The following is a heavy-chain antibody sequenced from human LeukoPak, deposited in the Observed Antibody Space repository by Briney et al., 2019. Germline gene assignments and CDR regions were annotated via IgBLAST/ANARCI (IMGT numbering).Heavy chain of an antibody. CDR3: ARDRGGSYRNDAFDI. Sequence: ASVKVSCKASRYTFTGYYMHWVRQAPGQGLEWMGWINPNSGGTNYAQKFQGRVTMTRDTSISTAYMELSRLRSDDTAVYYCARDRGGSYRNDAFDIWGQGTMVTVSP. CDR1: RYTFTGYY. CDR2: INPNSGGT. J-gene: IGHJ3*02. V-gene: IGHV1-2*02. D-gene: IGHD1-26*01.